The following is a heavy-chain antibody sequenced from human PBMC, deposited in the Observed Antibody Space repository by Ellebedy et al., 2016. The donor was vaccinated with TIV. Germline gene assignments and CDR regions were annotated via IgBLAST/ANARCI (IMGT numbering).Heavy chain of an antibody. Sequence: GGSLRLSCAASGFTVIYNSTTWVRQAPGKGLEWVSLIYAGGNTYFADSVKGRFTISRDNSKNTVYVQMDSLRVEDMAIYYCARGGIGAFDVWGQGTMVTVSS. CDR3: ARGGIGAFDV. V-gene: IGHV3-53*05. CDR1: GFTVIYNS. J-gene: IGHJ3*01. CDR2: IYAGGNT. D-gene: IGHD3-16*01.